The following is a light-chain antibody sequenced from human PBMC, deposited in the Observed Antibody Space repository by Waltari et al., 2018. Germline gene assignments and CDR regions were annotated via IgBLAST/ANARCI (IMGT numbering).Light chain of an antibody. Sequence: IVLTQSPATLSLSPGERATLSCRARQSVRSYLGWYQQKPGQAPRLVIYEASNRATGIPARFSGGGSATDFTLTISSLEPEDFAVYYCQQRNSWPITFGQGTRLEIK. CDR1: QSVRSY. J-gene: IGKJ5*01. CDR2: EAS. V-gene: IGKV3-11*01. CDR3: QQRNSWPIT.